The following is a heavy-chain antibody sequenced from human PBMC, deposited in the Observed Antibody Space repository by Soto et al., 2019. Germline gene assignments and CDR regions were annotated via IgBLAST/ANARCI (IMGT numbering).Heavy chain of an antibody. CDR2: IWYDGSNK. V-gene: IGHV3-33*01. CDR1: GFTFSSYG. J-gene: IGHJ6*02. D-gene: IGHD2-15*01. CDR3: ARKGHCSGCSCYQYYYYGMDV. Sequence: QVQLVESGGGVVQPGRSLRLSCAASGFTFSSYGMHWVRQAPGKGLEWVAVIWYDGSNKYYADSVKGRFTISRDNSKNALYLQMNSLRADDTAVYYCARKGHCSGCSCYQYYYYGMDVWGQGTTVTVSS.